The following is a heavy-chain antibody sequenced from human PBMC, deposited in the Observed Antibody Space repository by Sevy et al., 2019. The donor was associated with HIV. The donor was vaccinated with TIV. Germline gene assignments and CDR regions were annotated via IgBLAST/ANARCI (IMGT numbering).Heavy chain of an antibody. CDR1: GITVSSNY. D-gene: IGHD3-22*01. CDR3: ARAVEDYSDSSGWDWYFDL. CDR2: IFASSNT. Sequence: GGSLRLSCAVSGITVSSNYMGWVRQAPGKGLQWVSGIFASSNTHFADSVKGRFSISRDNSKNTLSLLMNSLSAEDTAVYYCARAVEDYSDSSGWDWYFDLWGRGTLVTVSS. J-gene: IGHJ2*01. V-gene: IGHV3-66*01.